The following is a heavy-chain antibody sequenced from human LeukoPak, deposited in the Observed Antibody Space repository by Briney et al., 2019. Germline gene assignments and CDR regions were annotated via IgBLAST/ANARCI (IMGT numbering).Heavy chain of an antibody. CDR3: AKGERKGFFLYYFDY. CDR2: ISGSVGST. J-gene: IGHJ4*02. CDR1: AFTFSSYA. Sequence: SLRPSCPASAFTFSSYAISWVRQPAGEGRGCVSAISGSVGSTSYADSMTGPLTISRDNSKNTLYLQMNSLRAEDTAVYHCAKGERKGFFLYYFDYWGQGTLVTVSS. V-gene: IGHV3-23*01. D-gene: IGHD2/OR15-2a*01.